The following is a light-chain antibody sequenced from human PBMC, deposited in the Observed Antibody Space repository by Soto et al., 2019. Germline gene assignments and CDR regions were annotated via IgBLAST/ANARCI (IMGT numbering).Light chain of an antibody. J-gene: IGLJ2*01. CDR2: LNSDGSH. V-gene: IGLV4-69*01. CDR1: SRHSNYA. CDR3: QTWGTGVVV. Sequence: QAVVTQSPPASASLGASVKLTCTLASRHSNYAIAWHQQQPEKGPRFLLKLNSDGSHSKGDGIPDRFSGSSSGAERYLTISSLQSEDEGDYYCQTWGTGVVVFGGGTKLTVL.